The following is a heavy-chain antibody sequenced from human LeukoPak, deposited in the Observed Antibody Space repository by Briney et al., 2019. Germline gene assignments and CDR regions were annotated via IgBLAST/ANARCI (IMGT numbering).Heavy chain of an antibody. CDR3: ARGVVIAPQTFDY. CDR1: GDSINGFY. D-gene: IGHD2-21*01. V-gene: IGHV4-59*01. J-gene: IGHJ4*02. CDR2: IYYSGST. Sequence: SETLSLTCTVSGDSINGFYWSWLRQPPGKGLEWIGYIYYSGSTNYNPSLKSRVTISVDTSKNQFSLKLSSVTAADTAVYYCARGVVIAPQTFDYWGQGTLVTVSS.